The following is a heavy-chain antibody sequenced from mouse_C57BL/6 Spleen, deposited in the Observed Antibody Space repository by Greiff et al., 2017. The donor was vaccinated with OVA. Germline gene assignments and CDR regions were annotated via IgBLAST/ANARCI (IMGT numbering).Heavy chain of an antibody. CDR2: IDPSDSYT. CDR1: GYTLTRYW. CDR3: ASLGPFAY. D-gene: IGHD4-1*01. J-gene: IGHJ3*01. Sequence: VQLQQPGAELVMPGASVKLSCKASGYTLTRYWMHWVKQRPGQGLEWIGEIDPSDSYTNYNQKFKGKSTLTVDKSSSTAYMQLSSLTSEDSAVYYCASLGPFAYWGQGTLVTVSA. V-gene: IGHV1-69*01.